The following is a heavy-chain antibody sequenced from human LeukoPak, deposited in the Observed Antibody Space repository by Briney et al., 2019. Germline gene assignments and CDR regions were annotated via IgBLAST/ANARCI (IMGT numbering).Heavy chain of an antibody. CDR3: ATQGWSSRGYYYGMDV. J-gene: IGHJ6*02. CDR1: GYTLTELS. Sequence: ASVKVSCKVSGYTLTELSMHWVRQAPGKGLEWMGGFDPEDGETIYAQKFQGRVTMTVDTSTDTAYMELSSLRSEDTAVYYCATQGWSSRGYYYGMDVWGQGTTVTVSS. CDR2: FDPEDGET. V-gene: IGHV1-24*01. D-gene: IGHD1-26*01.